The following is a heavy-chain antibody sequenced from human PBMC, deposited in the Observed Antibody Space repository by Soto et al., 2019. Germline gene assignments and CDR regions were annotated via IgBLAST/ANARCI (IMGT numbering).Heavy chain of an antibody. CDR3: AHKTIAAAGRDETHFGY. CDR1: GFSLSTIGVG. V-gene: IGHV2-5*01. J-gene: IGHJ4*02. CDR2: IYWNDDK. Sequence: SGPTLVNPTHTLTQTCTFSGFSLSTIGVGVGWIRQPPGNTLEWLSLIYWNDDKRYSPSLKSRLTITKDTSKNQVVLTMTNMEHAETATSYCAHKTIAAAGRDETHFGYWGQRTRITV. D-gene: IGHD6-13*01.